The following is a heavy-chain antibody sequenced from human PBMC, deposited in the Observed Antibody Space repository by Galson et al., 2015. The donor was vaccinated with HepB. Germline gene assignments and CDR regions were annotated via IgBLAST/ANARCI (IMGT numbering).Heavy chain of an antibody. Sequence: SVKVSCKASGGTFSSYAISWVRQAPGQGLEWKGRIIPILGIANYAQKFQGRVTITADKSTSTAYMELSSLRSEDTAVYYCARDPSTMVRGVMGGDYWGQGTLVTVSS. J-gene: IGHJ4*02. CDR2: IIPILGIA. CDR3: ARDPSTMVRGVMGGDY. D-gene: IGHD3-10*01. CDR1: GGTFSSYA. V-gene: IGHV1-69*04.